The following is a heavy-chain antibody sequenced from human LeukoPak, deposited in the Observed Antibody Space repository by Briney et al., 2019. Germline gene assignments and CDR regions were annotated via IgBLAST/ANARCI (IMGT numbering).Heavy chain of an antibody. V-gene: IGHV3-9*01. CDR1: GFTFNDYA. CDR3: ARVTPPHYVLSDSTGYYYDF. D-gene: IGHD3-22*01. Sequence: GGSLRLSCAASGFTFNDYAMHWVRQAPGKGLEWVSGISWNSGNIGYADSVKGRFTISRDNAKNTLFLQMNSLRAEDTAVYYCARVTPPHYVLSDSTGYYYDFWGQGTLVTVSS. CDR2: ISWNSGNI. J-gene: IGHJ4*02.